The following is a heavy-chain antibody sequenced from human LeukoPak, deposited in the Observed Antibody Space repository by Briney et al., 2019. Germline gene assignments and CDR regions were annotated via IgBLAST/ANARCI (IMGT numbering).Heavy chain of an antibody. CDR1: GDFVSTSSAA. Sequence: SQTLSLTCAISGDFVSTSSAAWNWIRQSPSRGLGWLGRTYYRSKWYNDFALSVKRRIIINPDTSKNQFSLQLNSVTPEDTAVYYCARDGSYFDVWGRGILVTVSS. J-gene: IGHJ4*02. CDR2: TYYRSKWYN. CDR3: ARDGSYFDV. V-gene: IGHV6-1*01.